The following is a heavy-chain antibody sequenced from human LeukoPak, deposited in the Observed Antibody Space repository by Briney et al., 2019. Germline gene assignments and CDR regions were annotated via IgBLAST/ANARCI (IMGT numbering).Heavy chain of an antibody. J-gene: IGHJ3*02. V-gene: IGHV1-2*06. CDR1: GYTLTGYH. CDR3: ASSNDAFDI. CDR2: INPNSGGT. Sequence: ASVNVSCKASGYTLTGYHMHWVRQAPGQGLEWMGRINPNSGGTNYAQKFQGRVTMTRDTSISTAYMELSRLRSDDTAVYYCASSNDAFDIWGQGTMVTVSS.